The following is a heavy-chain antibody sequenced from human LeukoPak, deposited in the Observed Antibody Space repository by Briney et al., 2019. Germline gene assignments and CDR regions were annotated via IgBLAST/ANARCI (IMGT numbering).Heavy chain of an antibody. CDR2: ISGSGGST. V-gene: IGHV3-23*01. CDR1: GFTFSSYW. J-gene: IGHJ1*01. D-gene: IGHD6-19*01. Sequence: GGSLRLSCAASGFTFSSYWMSWVRQAPGKGLEWVSAISGSGGSTYYADSVKGRFTISRDNSKNTLYLQMNSLRAEDTAVYYCAKKAAVAGLRGYFQHWGQGTLVTVSS. CDR3: AKKAAVAGLRGYFQH.